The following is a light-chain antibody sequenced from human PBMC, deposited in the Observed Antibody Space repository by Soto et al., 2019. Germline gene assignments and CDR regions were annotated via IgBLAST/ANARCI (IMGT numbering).Light chain of an antibody. Sequence: QSLLTQPASVYGSPGQSSTISCTGSSSDVGAYNFVSWYQHHPGKAPKLILYEVTTHPSGVSSRFSGSKYGNTASLTISGLQADDEANYYCSSYTSSNTPYVFGTGTKVTVL. CDR1: SSDVGAYNF. CDR2: EVT. V-gene: IGLV2-14*01. J-gene: IGLJ1*01. CDR3: SSYTSSNTPYV.